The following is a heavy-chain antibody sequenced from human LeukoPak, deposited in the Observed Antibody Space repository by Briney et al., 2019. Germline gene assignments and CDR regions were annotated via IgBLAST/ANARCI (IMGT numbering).Heavy chain of an antibody. CDR2: IEPDGSNK. Sequence: GGSLRLSCAPSGFTFRSHTMHWVRQAPGKGLEWVAVIEPDGSNKYYADSVKGRFTISRDNSKNTLYLQMNSLRAEDTAVYYCASPVLDDILTDDAFDIWGQGTMVTVSS. CDR1: GFTFRSHT. J-gene: IGHJ3*02. CDR3: ASPVLDDILTDDAFDI. D-gene: IGHD3-9*01. V-gene: IGHV3-30-3*01.